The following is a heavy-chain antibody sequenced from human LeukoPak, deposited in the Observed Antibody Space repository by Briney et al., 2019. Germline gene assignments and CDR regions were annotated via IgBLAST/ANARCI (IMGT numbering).Heavy chain of an antibody. CDR2: IYYRGST. D-gene: IGHD1-26*01. Sequence: SETLSLTCSVCVGAISRYYWSWIRQPPVKGLEWIGYIYYRGSTNYNPSLKSRVTISVDTSKNQFSLKLSSVTAADTAVYYCASGAYSYYYMDVWGKGTTVTISS. CDR1: VGAISRYY. CDR3: ASGAYSYYYMDV. J-gene: IGHJ6*03. V-gene: IGHV4-59*01.